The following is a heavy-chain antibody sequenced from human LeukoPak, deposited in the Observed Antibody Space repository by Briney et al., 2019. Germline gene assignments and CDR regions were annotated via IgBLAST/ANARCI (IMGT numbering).Heavy chain of an antibody. V-gene: IGHV3-74*01. CDR1: EITFSKYW. J-gene: IGHJ4*02. CDR2: ISSDWTTT. Sequence: GGSLRLSCPVSEITFSKYWIHWVRQAPGKGLLWVSRISSDWTTTTYADSVKGRFTISRDNSKNTLYLQMNSLRAEDTAVYYCAREHGYSSGWYVVWGQGTLVTVSS. D-gene: IGHD6-19*01. CDR3: AREHGYSSGWYVV.